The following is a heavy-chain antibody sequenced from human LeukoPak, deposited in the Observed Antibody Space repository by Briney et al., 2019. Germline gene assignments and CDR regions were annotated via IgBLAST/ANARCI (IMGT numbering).Heavy chain of an antibody. D-gene: IGHD4-11*01. CDR1: GFTFSSNG. CDR2: IQYDGSKK. CDR3: AKDAAANVDYPYYFDY. V-gene: IGHV3-30*02. Sequence: GGSLRLSCVASGFTFSSNGMHWVRQAPGKGLEWVTFIQYDGSKKYYADTVKGRFTISRDNSKNTLYLEMNSLRAEDTAVYYCAKDAAANVDYPYYFDYWGQGALVTVSS. J-gene: IGHJ4*02.